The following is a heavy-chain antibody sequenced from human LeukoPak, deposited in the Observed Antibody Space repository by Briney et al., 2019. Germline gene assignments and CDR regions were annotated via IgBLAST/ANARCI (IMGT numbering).Heavy chain of an antibody. V-gene: IGHV4-30-4*01. J-gene: IGHJ6*04. CDR1: GGSISSGDYY. Sequence: SETLSLTCTVSGGSISSGDYYWSWIRQPPGKGLEWIGYIYYSGSTYYDPSLKSRVIISVDTSKNQFSLKLSSVTAADTAVYYCARVEMVRGVIIYYYYGMDVWGKGTTVTVSS. CDR3: ARVEMVRGVIIYYYYGMDV. D-gene: IGHD3-10*01. CDR2: IYYSGST.